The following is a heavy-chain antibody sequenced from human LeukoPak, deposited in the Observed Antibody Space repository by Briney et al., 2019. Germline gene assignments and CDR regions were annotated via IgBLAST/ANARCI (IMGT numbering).Heavy chain of an antibody. D-gene: IGHD3-16*01. CDR3: ARDQGEHSSFAFDI. V-gene: IGHV4-38-2*02. J-gene: IGHJ3*02. Sequence: IPSETLSLTCIVSGYSISSGYYWGWIRQPPGKGLEWIGSIYHSGSTYYNPSLKSRVTISVDTSKNQFSLKLSSVTAADTAVYYCARDQGEHSSFAFDIWGQGTMVTVSS. CDR2: IYHSGST. CDR1: GYSISSGYY.